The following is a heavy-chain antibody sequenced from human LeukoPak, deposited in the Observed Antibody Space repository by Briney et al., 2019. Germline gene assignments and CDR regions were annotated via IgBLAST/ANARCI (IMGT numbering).Heavy chain of an antibody. D-gene: IGHD6-6*01. Sequence: SETLSLTCTVSGGSISSSSYYWGWIRQPPGKGLEWIGSIYYSGSTYYNPSLKSRVTISVDTSKNQFSLKLSSVTAADTAVYYCASPYSSSSGNWYFDLWGRGTLVTVSS. CDR1: GGSISSSSYY. J-gene: IGHJ2*01. CDR2: IYYSGST. V-gene: IGHV4-39*01. CDR3: ASPYSSSSGNWYFDL.